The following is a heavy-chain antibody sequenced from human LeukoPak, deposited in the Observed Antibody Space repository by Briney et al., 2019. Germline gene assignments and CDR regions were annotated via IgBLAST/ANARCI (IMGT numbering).Heavy chain of an antibody. V-gene: IGHV3-7*01. D-gene: IGHD2-15*01. CDR3: ASRVAQYYFDY. CDR2: IKQDGSEK. CDR1: GFTFSSYM. J-gene: IGHJ4*02. Sequence: GGSLRLSCAASGFTFSSYMMSWVRQAPGKGLEWVANIKQDGSEKYYLDSVKGRFTISRDNAKNSLYLQMNSLRAEDTAVYYCASRVAQYYFDYWGQGTLVTVSS.